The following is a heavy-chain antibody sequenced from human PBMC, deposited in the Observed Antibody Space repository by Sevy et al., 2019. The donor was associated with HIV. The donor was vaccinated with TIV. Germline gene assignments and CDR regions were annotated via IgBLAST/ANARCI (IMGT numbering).Heavy chain of an antibody. CDR2: ISGYNGKT. Sequence: ASVKVSCKASGYTFISYGINWVRQARGQGLEWMGWISGYNGKTYYAQKFQGRVTMTTDTSTSTAYLELRSLRSDDTAVYYCAGWQPMGDGFDIWGQGTMITVSS. CDR3: AGWQPMGDGFDI. D-gene: IGHD6-13*01. J-gene: IGHJ3*02. CDR1: GYTFISYG. V-gene: IGHV1-18*01.